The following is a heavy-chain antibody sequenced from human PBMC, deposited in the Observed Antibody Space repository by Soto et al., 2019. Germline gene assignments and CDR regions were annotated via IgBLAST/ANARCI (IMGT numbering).Heavy chain of an antibody. Sequence: PGGSLRLSCAASGFTFSSYAMSWVRQAPGKGLEWVSAISGSGGSTYYADSVKGRFTISRDNSKNTLYLQMNSLRAEDTAVYYCAKTLPDYYDSSGHYFDYWGKGTLVTVS. D-gene: IGHD3-22*01. V-gene: IGHV3-23*01. CDR3: AKTLPDYYDSSGHYFDY. J-gene: IGHJ4*02. CDR1: GFTFSSYA. CDR2: ISGSGGST.